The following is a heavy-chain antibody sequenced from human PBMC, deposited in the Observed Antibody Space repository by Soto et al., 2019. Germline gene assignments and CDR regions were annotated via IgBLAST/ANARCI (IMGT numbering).Heavy chain of an antibody. V-gene: IGHV3-33*01. CDR1: GFTFSSYG. CDR3: AREGYYETTIHLDY. D-gene: IGHD3-22*01. CDR2: IWYDGSNK. J-gene: IGHJ4*02. Sequence: PGGSLRLSCAASGFTFSSYGMHWVRQAPGKGLEWVAVIWYDGSNKYYADSVKGRFTISRDNSKNTLYLQMNSLRAEDTAVYYCAREGYYETTIHLDYWGQGTLVTVSS.